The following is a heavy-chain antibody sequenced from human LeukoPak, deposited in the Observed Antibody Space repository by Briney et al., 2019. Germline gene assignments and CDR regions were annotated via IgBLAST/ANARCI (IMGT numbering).Heavy chain of an antibody. V-gene: IGHV3-9*01. CDR3: AKHMRATNTYSFFGLDV. D-gene: IGHD1-26*01. CDR2: INWNGGGT. CDR1: GFTFKDYG. Sequence: GGSLRLSCAATGFTFKDYGMHWVRQPPGKGLEWVSSINWNGGGTDYADSVKGRFTISRDNAKNSLYLRLSSLRPEDTALYYCAKHMRATNTYSFFGLDVWGQGTTVTVSS. J-gene: IGHJ6*02.